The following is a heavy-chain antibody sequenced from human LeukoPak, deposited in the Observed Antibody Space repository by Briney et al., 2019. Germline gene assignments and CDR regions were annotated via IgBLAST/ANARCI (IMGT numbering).Heavy chain of an antibody. CDR1: GYTLTELS. CDR3: ARLRTDVDTAMVDY. Sequence: ASVKVSCKVSGYTLTELSMHWVRQAPGKGLEWMGGFDPEDGETIYAQKFQGRVTMTTDTPTSTAYMELRSLRSDDTAVYYCARLRTDVDTAMVDYWGQGTLVTVSS. CDR2: FDPEDGET. J-gene: IGHJ4*02. V-gene: IGHV1-24*01. D-gene: IGHD5-18*01.